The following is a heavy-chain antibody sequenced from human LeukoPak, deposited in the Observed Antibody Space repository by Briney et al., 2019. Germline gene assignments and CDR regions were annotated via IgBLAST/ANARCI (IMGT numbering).Heavy chain of an antibody. Sequence: SGGSLRLSCAASGFTVSSSYMYWVRQAPGKGLEWVSFFYRGDSTYYAESVRGRFTISRDNSKNTLYLLMNSLIPEDTAVYYCAREVVSRPSYFDSWGQGTLVTVSS. D-gene: IGHD2-15*01. CDR1: GFTVSSSY. J-gene: IGHJ4*02. V-gene: IGHV3-53*01. CDR3: AREVVSRPSYFDS. CDR2: FYRGDST.